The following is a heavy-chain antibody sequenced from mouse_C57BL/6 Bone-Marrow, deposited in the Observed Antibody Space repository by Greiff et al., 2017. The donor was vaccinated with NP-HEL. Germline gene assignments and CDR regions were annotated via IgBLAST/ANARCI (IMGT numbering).Heavy chain of an antibody. CDR3: GRDDDGYYYAFDY. Sequence: VQLQQPGAELVKPGASVKISCKASGYTFTSYSITWVKQRPGQGLEWIGDIYPGSGSTNYNEKFKSKATLTVDTSSSTAYMQLSSLTSEDSAVYYCGRDDDGYYYAFDYWGQGTALTVSS. CDR1: GYTFTSYS. D-gene: IGHD2-3*01. J-gene: IGHJ2*01. CDR2: IYPGSGST. V-gene: IGHV1-55*01.